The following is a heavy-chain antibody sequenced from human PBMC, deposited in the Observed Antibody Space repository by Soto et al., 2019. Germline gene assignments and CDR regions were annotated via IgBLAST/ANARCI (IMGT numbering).Heavy chain of an antibody. D-gene: IGHD6-13*01. CDR3: ARVAAAGMNGNWFDP. J-gene: IGHJ5*02. Sequence: QVQLQESGPGLVKPSGTLSLTCAVSSGSISSSNWWSWVRQPPGKGLEWIGEIYHSGSTNYNPSLKNRVTISVDKSKNQFPLKLSSVTAADTAVYYCARVAAAGMNGNWFDPWGQGTLVTVSS. CDR2: IYHSGST. CDR1: SGSISSSNW. V-gene: IGHV4-4*02.